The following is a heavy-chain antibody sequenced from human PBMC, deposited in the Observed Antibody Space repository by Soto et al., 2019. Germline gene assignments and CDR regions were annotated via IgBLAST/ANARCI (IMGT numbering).Heavy chain of an antibody. CDR3: AIDWGGLGLSHDY. J-gene: IGHJ4*02. Sequence: EVQLVESGGGLVQPGGSLRLSCAASGFTFSSHWMSWVRQAPGKGLEWVADIKPDGSDKYYVDSVKGRFTITRDNAKNSLHLQIDSLRVEDTAVYYCAIDWGGLGLSHDYWGQGTLGTVSS. CDR1: GFTFSSHW. D-gene: IGHD3-10*01. CDR2: IKPDGSDK. V-gene: IGHV3-7*01.